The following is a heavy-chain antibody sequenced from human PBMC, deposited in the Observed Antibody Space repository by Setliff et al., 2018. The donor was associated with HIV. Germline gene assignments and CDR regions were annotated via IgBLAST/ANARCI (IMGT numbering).Heavy chain of an antibody. Sequence: ASVKVSCKASGVTFTTDPFTWVRQAPGQGLEWMGRIIPIFGTSTYAQKFQGRVTITADKSTNTTYLEVSGLTSEDTAIYFCARGPKYYFDYWGQGTLVTVSS. CDR3: ARGPKYYFDY. V-gene: IGHV1-69*06. J-gene: IGHJ4*02. CDR2: IIPIFGTS. CDR1: GVTFTTDP.